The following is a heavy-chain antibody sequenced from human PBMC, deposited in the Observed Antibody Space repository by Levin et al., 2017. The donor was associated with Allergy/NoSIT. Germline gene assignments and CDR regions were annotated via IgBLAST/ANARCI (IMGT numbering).Heavy chain of an antibody. D-gene: IGHD6-13*01. V-gene: IGHV3-21*01. CDR1: GFTFSSYS. CDR3: ARDYSSSWQFDY. Sequence: GESLKISCAASGFTFSSYSMNWVRQAPGKGLEWVSSISSSSSYIYYADSVKGRFTISRDNAKNSLYLQMNSLRAEDTAVYYCARDYSSSWQFDYWGQGTLVTVSS. CDR2: ISSSSSYI. J-gene: IGHJ4*02.